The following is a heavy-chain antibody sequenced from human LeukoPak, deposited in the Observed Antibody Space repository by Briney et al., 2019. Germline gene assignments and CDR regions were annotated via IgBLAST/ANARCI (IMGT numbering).Heavy chain of an antibody. CDR2: ISWNSGSI. D-gene: IGHD5-24*01. CDR1: GFTFDDYA. Sequence: GRSLRLSCAASGFTFDDYAMHWVRQAPGKGLEWVSGISWNSGSIGYADSVKGRFTISRDNAKNSLYLQMNSLRAEDTAVYYCAREGDGYNYFDYWGQGTLVTVSS. J-gene: IGHJ4*02. CDR3: AREGDGYNYFDY. V-gene: IGHV3-9*01.